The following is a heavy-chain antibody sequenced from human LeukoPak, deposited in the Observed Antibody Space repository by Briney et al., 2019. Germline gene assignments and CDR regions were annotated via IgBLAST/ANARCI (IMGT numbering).Heavy chain of an antibody. CDR2: ISGSGGST. CDR1: GFTFSSYA. Sequence: HPGGSLRLSCAASGFTFSSYAMSWVRQAPGKGLEWVSAISGSGGSTYYADSVKGRFTISRDNSKNTLYLQINSLRAEDTAVYYCAKEYYDFWSGYPHDYWGQGTLVTVSS. J-gene: IGHJ4*02. V-gene: IGHV3-23*01. CDR3: AKEYYDFWSGYPHDY. D-gene: IGHD3-3*01.